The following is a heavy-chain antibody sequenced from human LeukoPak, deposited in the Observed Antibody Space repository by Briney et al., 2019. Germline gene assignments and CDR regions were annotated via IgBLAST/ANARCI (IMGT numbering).Heavy chain of an antibody. CDR2: IYPGDSDT. J-gene: IGHJ3*02. D-gene: IGHD5-18*01. V-gene: IGHV5-51*01. CDR1: GYSFTSYW. CDR3: ARPSAGYSYGDAFDI. Sequence: GESLKISCKGSGYSFTSYWIGWVRQMPGKGLEGMGIIYPGDSDTRYSPSFHGQVTISADKSISTAYLQWSSLKASDTAMYYCARPSAGYSYGDAFDIWGQGTMVTVSS.